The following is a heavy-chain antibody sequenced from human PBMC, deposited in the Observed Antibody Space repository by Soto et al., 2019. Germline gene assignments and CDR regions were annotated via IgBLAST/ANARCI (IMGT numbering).Heavy chain of an antibody. CDR2: INHSGST. CDR3: AIGTPNDILTGYYNFDY. D-gene: IGHD3-9*01. CDR1: GGSFSGYY. V-gene: IGHV4-34*01. Sequence: PSETLSLTCAVYGGSFSGYYWSWIRQPPGKGLEWIGEINHSGSTNYNPSLKSRVTISVDTSKNQFSLKLSSVTAADTAVYYCAIGTPNDILTGYYNFDYWGQGTLVTVSS. J-gene: IGHJ4*02.